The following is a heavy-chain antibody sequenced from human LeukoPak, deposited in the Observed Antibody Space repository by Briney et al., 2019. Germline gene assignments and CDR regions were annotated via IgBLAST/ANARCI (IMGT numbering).Heavy chain of an antibody. D-gene: IGHD3-10*01. CDR3: ARVPPAEVTMVRGVITGHYMDV. CDR1: GITFSSYG. CDR2: ISSSGSTI. V-gene: IGHV3-48*03. J-gene: IGHJ6*03. Sequence: PGGSLRLSCAASGITFSSYGMSWVRQAPGKGLEWVSYISSSGSTIYYADSVKGRFTISRDNAKNSLYLQMNSLRAEDTAVYYCARVPPAEVTMVRGVITGHYMDVWGKGTTVTISS.